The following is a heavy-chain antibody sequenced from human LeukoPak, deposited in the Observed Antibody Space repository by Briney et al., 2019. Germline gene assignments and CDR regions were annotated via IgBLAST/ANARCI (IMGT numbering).Heavy chain of an antibody. CDR1: GGSISSGDYY. CDR3: ARGPRYCSSTSCYRPYYFDY. V-gene: IGHV4-30-4*08. D-gene: IGHD2-2*02. Sequence: SETLSLTCTVSGGSISSGDYYWSWIRQPPGKGLEWIVYIYYSGSTYYNPSLKSRVTISVDASKNQFSLKLSSVTAADTAVYYCARGPRYCSSTSCYRPYYFDYWGQGTLVTVSS. J-gene: IGHJ4*02. CDR2: IYYSGST.